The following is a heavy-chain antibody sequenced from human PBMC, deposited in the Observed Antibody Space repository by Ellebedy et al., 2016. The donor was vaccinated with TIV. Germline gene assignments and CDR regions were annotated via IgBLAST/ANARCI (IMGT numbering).Heavy chain of an antibody. CDR2: MKPDGSEK. V-gene: IGHV3-7*02. CDR1: GLTFSRHW. J-gene: IGHJ5*02. Sequence: GESLKISCAASGLTFSRHWMRWVRQAPGKGLEWVANMKPDGSEKNYVDSVMGRFTISRDNAKNSLYLQMNSLRADDTAMYYCVGAISWGQGTLVTVSS. CDR3: VGAIS. D-gene: IGHD3-16*01.